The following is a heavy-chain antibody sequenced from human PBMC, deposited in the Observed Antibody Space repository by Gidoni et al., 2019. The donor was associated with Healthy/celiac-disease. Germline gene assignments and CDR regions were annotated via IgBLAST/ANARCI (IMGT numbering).Heavy chain of an antibody. Sequence: QVQLQQWGAGLLKPSETLSLTCAVYGGSFSGYYWSWIRQPPGKGREWIGEINHSGSTNYNPSLKSRVTISVDTSKNQFSLKLSSVTAADTAVYYCARLSMVRGVIDWGQGTLVTVSS. CDR1: GGSFSGYY. CDR3: ARLSMVRGVID. CDR2: INHSGST. J-gene: IGHJ4*02. V-gene: IGHV4-34*01. D-gene: IGHD3-10*01.